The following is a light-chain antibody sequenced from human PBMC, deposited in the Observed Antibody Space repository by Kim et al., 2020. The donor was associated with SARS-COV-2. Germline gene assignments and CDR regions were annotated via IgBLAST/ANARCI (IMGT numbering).Light chain of an antibody. CDR1: SSDVGGYNY. CDR2: DVS. Sequence: GQSITISCPGTSSDVGGYNYVSGYQQHPGKAPKLMIYDVSNRPSGVSNRFSGSKSGNTASLTISGLQAEDEADYYCSSYTSSSTQVFGGGTQLTVL. V-gene: IGLV2-14*03. CDR3: SSYTSSSTQV. J-gene: IGLJ2*01.